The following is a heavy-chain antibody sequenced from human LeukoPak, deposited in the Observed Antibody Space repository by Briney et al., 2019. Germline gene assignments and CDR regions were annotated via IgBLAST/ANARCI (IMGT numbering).Heavy chain of an antibody. V-gene: IGHV1-69*13. CDR1: GGTFSSYA. D-gene: IGHD3-10*01. Sequence: SVKVSCKASGGTFSSYAISWVRQAPGQGLEWMGGIIPIFGTANYAQKFQGRVTITADESTSTAYMELSSLRSEDTAVYYCAREIGKTSYGKEPYYFDYWGQGTLVTVSS. J-gene: IGHJ4*02. CDR2: IIPIFGTA. CDR3: AREIGKTSYGKEPYYFDY.